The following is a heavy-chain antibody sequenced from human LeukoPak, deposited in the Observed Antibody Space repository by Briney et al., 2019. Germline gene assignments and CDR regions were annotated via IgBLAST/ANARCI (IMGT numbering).Heavy chain of an antibody. D-gene: IGHD2-2*03. CDR1: GYTFASFG. J-gene: IGHJ6*03. CDR2: INTHNGDT. Sequence: ASVKVSCKASGYTFASFGITWVRQAPGQGLEWMGWINTHNGDTNYAKKLQGRVTMTTDTSTSTAYMELRSLRSDDTAVYYCARDGYRLSGYFYYMDVWGKGTTVTVSS. CDR3: ARDGYRLSGYFYYMDV. V-gene: IGHV1-18*01.